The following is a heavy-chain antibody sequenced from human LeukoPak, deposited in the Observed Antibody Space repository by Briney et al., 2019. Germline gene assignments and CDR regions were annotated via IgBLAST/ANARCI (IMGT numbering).Heavy chain of an antibody. J-gene: IGHJ6*02. CDR1: GGSISSGDYY. V-gene: IGHV4-30-4*01. CDR3: ARVPLIVATNYYYGMDV. D-gene: IGHD5-12*01. Sequence: SETLSLTCTVSGGSISSGDYYWSWIRQPPGKGLEWIGYIYYSGSTYYNPSLKSRVTISVDTSKNQFSLKLSSVTAADTAVYYCARVPLIVATNYYYGMDVWGQGTTVTVSS. CDR2: IYYSGST.